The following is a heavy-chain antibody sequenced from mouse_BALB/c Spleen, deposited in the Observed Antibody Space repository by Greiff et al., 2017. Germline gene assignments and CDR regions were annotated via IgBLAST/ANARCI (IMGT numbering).Heavy chain of an antibody. D-gene: IGHD2-10*01. CDR1: GFNIKDYY. J-gene: IGHJ3*01. CDR2: IDPENGDT. CDR3: NAGPYYGNYEFAY. Sequence: EVKLQESGAELVRSGASVKLSCTASGFNIKDYYMHWVKQRPEQGLEWIGWIDPENGDTEYAPKFQGKATMTADTSSNTAYLQLSCLTSEDTAVYYCNAGPYYGNYEFAYWGQGTLVTVSA. V-gene: IGHV14-4*02.